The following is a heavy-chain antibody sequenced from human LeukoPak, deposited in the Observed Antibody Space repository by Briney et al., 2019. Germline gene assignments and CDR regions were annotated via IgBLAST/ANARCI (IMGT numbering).Heavy chain of an antibody. CDR3: ATVSNPNYYYGMDV. J-gene: IGHJ6*02. Sequence: ASVKVSCKVSGYTLTELSMHWVRQAPGKGLEWMGGFDPEDGETIYAQKFQGRVTMTEDTSTDTAYMELSSLRSEDTAVYYCATVSNPNYYYGMDVWGQGTTVTVSS. CDR1: GYTLTELS. V-gene: IGHV1-24*01. CDR2: FDPEDGET. D-gene: IGHD4-11*01.